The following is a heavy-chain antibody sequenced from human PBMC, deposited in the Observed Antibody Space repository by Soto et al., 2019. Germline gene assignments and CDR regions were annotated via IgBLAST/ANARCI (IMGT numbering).Heavy chain of an antibody. Sequence: SETLSLTCAVYGGSFSGYYWSWIRQPPGKGLEWIGEINHSGSTNYNPSLKSRVTISVDTSKNQFSLKLSSVTAADTAVYYCARGRGLTGYQYYYYYGMDVWGQGTTVTVSS. J-gene: IGHJ6*02. CDR1: GGSFSGYY. V-gene: IGHV4-34*01. CDR2: INHSGST. D-gene: IGHD3-9*01. CDR3: ARGRGLTGYQYYYYYGMDV.